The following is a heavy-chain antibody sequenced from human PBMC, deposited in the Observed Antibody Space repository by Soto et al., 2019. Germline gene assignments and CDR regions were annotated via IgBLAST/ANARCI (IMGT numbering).Heavy chain of an antibody. D-gene: IGHD6-13*01. CDR1: GGSISSYY. V-gene: IGHV4-59*01. Sequence: SETLSLTCTVSGGSISSYYWSWIRQPPGKGLEWIGYIYYSGSTNYNPSLKSRVTISVDTSKNQFSLKLSSVTAADTAVYYCGVSSSWSYYYYYYYMDVWGKGTTVTVSS. CDR2: IYYSGST. CDR3: GVSSSWSYYYYYYYMDV. J-gene: IGHJ6*03.